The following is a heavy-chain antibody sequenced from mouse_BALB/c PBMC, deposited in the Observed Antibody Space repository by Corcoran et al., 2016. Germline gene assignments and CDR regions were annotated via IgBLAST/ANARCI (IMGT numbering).Heavy chain of an antibody. CDR2: IDPANGNT. V-gene: IGHV14-3*02. D-gene: IGHD2-12*01. J-gene: IGHJ4*01. CDR3: ARSYYSYDDAMDY. CDR1: GFNIKDTY. Sequence: EVQLQQSGAELVKPGASVKLSCTASGFNIKDTYMHWVKQRPEQGLEWIGRIDPANGNTTYDPKFQGTATITADTSSNTAYLQLSSLTSDVTAVYYCARSYYSYDDAMDYWCQGTSVTVSS.